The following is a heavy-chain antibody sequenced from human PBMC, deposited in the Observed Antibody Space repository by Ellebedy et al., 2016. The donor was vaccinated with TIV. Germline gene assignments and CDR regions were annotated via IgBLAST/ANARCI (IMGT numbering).Heavy chain of an antibody. V-gene: IGHV1-69*04. Sequence: AASVKVSCKASGGSLRGTFSSFALSCVRQAPGQGLERMGIITPIVGPANYAQKFQGRITITADKSTNTAYLEIYNLVPDDTAVYYCATTGTGDNSDDPPEFWGQGTLVTVSS. D-gene: IGHD1-1*01. J-gene: IGHJ4*02. CDR2: ITPIVGPA. CDR3: ATTGTGDNSDDPPEF. CDR1: GGSLRGTFSSFA.